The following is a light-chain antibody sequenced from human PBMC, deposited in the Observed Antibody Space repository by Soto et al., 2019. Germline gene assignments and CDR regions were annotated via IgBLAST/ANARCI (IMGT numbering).Light chain of an antibody. CDR2: GNS. CDR1: TSNIGAGYD. V-gene: IGLV1-40*01. CDR3: QSYDSSLSGSRV. Sequence: QSVLTQPPSVSGAPGQTVTISCTGSTSNIGAGYDVHWYQQLPGTAPKLLIYGNSNRPSGVPDRFSGSKSGTSAFLAITGLQAEDEADYYCQSYDSSLSGSRVFGGGTKLTVL. J-gene: IGLJ2*01.